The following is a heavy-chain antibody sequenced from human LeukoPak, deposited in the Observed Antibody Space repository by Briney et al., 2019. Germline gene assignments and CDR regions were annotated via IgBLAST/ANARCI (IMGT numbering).Heavy chain of an antibody. Sequence: SETLSLTCTVSGGSISSYYWSWIRQPAGKGLEWIGRIYTSGSTNYNPSLKSRVTMSVDTSKNQFSLKLSSVTAADTAVYYCARWYYYDSSGSDAFDIWGQGTMVTVSS. V-gene: IGHV4-4*07. D-gene: IGHD3-22*01. CDR1: GGSISSYY. CDR3: ARWYYYDSSGSDAFDI. CDR2: IYTSGST. J-gene: IGHJ3*02.